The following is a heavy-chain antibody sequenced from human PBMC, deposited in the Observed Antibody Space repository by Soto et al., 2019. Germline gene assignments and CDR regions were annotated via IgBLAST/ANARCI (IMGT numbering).Heavy chain of an antibody. CDR3: ARALRQYHFWSGYYIS. CDR1: GGSVSGYY. D-gene: IGHD3-3*01. J-gene: IGHJ4*02. V-gene: IGHV4-34*01. Sequence: SETLSLTCAVYGGSVSGYYWSWIRQPPGKGLEWIGEINHSGSTNYNPSLKSRVTISVDTSKNQFSLKLSSVTAADTAVYYCARALRQYHFWSGYYISWGQGTLVTVSS. CDR2: INHSGST.